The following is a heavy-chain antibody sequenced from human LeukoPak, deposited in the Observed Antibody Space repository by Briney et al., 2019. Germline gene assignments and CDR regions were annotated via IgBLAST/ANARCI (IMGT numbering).Heavy chain of an antibody. CDR2: INPYSGDT. D-gene: IGHD3-22*01. CDR1: GYTFTGYY. V-gene: IGHV1-2*02. Sequence: ASVKVSCKASGYTFTGYYIHWVRQAPGQGLEWMGWINPYSGDTNSAQKFQGRVTMTRDTSISTAYMELSRLRSDDTAVYYCARVTYDSSGYYLDYWGQGTLVTASS. CDR3: ARVTYDSSGYYLDY. J-gene: IGHJ4*02.